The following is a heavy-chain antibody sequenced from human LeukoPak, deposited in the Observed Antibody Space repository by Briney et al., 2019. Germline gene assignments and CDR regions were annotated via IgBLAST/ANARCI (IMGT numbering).Heavy chain of an antibody. CDR3: ARSGELLHWFDP. CDR1: GFTFSDYY. CDR2: INHSGST. Sequence: GSLRLSCAASGFTFSDYYMSWIRQAPGKGLEWIGEINHSGSTNYNPSLKSRVTISVDTSKNQFSLKLSSVTAADTAVYYCARSGELLHWFDPWGQGTLVTVSS. D-gene: IGHD2-15*01. J-gene: IGHJ5*02. V-gene: IGHV4-34*01.